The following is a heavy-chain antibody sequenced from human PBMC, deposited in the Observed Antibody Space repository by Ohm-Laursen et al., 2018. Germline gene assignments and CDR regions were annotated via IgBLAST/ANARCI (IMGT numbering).Heavy chain of an antibody. Sequence: SLRLSCAASGFTFSSYGMHWVRQAPGKGLEWVAVISYDGSNKYYADSVKGRFTISRDNSKNTLYLQMNSLRAEDTAVYYCARDLGIQLWGFDYWGQGTLVTVSS. V-gene: IGHV3-30*03. D-gene: IGHD5-18*01. J-gene: IGHJ4*02. CDR3: ARDLGIQLWGFDY. CDR1: GFTFSSYG. CDR2: ISYDGSNK.